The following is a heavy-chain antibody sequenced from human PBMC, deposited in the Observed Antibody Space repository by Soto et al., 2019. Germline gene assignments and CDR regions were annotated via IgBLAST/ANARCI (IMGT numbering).Heavy chain of an antibody. CDR3: ARHGGIAAAGVDY. Sequence: TGESLKISCKGSGYSFTSYWISWVRQMPGKGLEWMGRIDPSDSYTNYSPSFQGHVTISADKSISTAYLQWSSLKASDTAMYYCARHGGIAAAGVDYWGQGTLVTVSS. CDR2: IDPSDSYT. V-gene: IGHV5-10-1*01. J-gene: IGHJ4*02. CDR1: GYSFTSYW. D-gene: IGHD6-13*01.